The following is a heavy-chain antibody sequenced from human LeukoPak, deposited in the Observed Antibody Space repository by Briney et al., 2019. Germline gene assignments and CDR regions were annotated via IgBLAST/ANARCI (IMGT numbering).Heavy chain of an antibody. CDR1: GFTFSSYG. CDR2: ISGRGGST. V-gene: IGHV3-23*01. D-gene: IGHD4-23*01. CDR3: AGNPDSEPGG. Sequence: PGGSLRLSCAASGFTFSSYGMSWVRQAPGKGLEWVSAISGRGGSTHYADSVKGRFTISRDNSKNTLYLQMNSLRAEDTAVYYCAGNPDSEPGGWGQGTLVTVSS. J-gene: IGHJ4*02.